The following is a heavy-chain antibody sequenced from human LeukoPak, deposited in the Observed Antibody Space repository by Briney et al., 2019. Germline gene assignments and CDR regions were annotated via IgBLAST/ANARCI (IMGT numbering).Heavy chain of an antibody. CDR3: STAKFDY. V-gene: IGHV3-48*01. J-gene: IGHJ4*02. Sequence: GSLRLSCAASGVTLSGYSMNWVRQAPGKGLEWVSHITFTGTTYYADSVKGRFTISRDNAKKSLSLQMNSLRAEDTAIYYCSTAKFDYWGQGTLVTVSS. CDR1: GVTLSGYS. CDR2: ITFTGTT.